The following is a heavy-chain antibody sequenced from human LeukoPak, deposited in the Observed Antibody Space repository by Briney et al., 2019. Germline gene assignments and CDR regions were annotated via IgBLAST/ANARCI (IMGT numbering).Heavy chain of an antibody. V-gene: IGHV4-39*07. CDR3: ARDSGYSRPTDY. CDR1: GGSISSSSYY. J-gene: IGHJ4*02. D-gene: IGHD6-13*01. Sequence: SETLSLTCTVSGGSISSSSYYWGWIRQPPGKGLEWIGSIYYSGSTYYNPSLKSRVTISVDTSKNQFSLKLSSVTAADTAVYYCARDSGYSRPTDYWGQGTLVTVSS. CDR2: IYYSGST.